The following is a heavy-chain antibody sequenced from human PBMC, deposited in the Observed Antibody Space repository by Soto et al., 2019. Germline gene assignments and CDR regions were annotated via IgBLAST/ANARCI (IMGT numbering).Heavy chain of an antibody. D-gene: IGHD3-22*01. Sequence: PSETLSLTCTVSGGSISSSSYYWGWIRQPPGKGLEWIGSIYYSGSTYYNPSLKSRVTISVDTSKNQFSLKLSSVTAADTAVYYCASPAADYYDSSGPFDYWGQGTLVTVS. J-gene: IGHJ4*02. CDR2: IYYSGST. V-gene: IGHV4-39*01. CDR1: GGSISSSSYY. CDR3: ASPAADYYDSSGPFDY.